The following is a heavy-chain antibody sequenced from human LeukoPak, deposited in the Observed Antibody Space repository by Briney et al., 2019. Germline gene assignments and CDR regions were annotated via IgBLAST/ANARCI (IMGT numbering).Heavy chain of an antibody. D-gene: IGHD4-17*01. CDR1: GITFNTYA. CDR3: AKGWATVPNDY. Sequence: GGSLRLSCEVSGITFNTYAMSWFRQAPGRGLNWVSGISGGGNTTYYADSVKGRFAIYRDNSRNTLYLQMNSLRAEDTAVYFCAKGWATVPNDYWGQGTLVTVSS. V-gene: IGHV3-23*01. CDR2: ISGGGNTT. J-gene: IGHJ4*02.